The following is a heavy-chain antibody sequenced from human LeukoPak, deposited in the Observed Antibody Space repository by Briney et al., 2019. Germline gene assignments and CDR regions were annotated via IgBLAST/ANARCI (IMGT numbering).Heavy chain of an antibody. CDR1: GGSTSSYY. CDR3: ARGTVTGGSYFDFDY. D-gene: IGHD1-26*01. J-gene: IGHJ4*02. Sequence: LETLSLTCTVSGGSTSSYYWSWIRQPPGKGLEWIGYIYYSGSTNYNPSLKSRVTISVDTSKNQFSLKLSSVTAADTAVYYCARGTVTGGSYFDFDYWGQGTLVTVSS. V-gene: IGHV4-59*01. CDR2: IYYSGST.